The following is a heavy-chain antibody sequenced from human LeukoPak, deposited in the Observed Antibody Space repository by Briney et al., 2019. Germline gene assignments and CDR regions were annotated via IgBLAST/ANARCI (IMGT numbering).Heavy chain of an antibody. D-gene: IGHD6-19*01. CDR2: IHPGDSDT. CDR1: GYSFTNYW. Sequence: GESLKISCKGSGYSFTNYWIGWVRQMPGKGLEWMGIIHPGDSDTRYSPSFQGQVTISADKSISTAYVQWSSLRASDTAMYYCARRDSTGYPYYFDNWGQGTLVTVSS. V-gene: IGHV5-51*01. CDR3: ARRDSTGYPYYFDN. J-gene: IGHJ4*02.